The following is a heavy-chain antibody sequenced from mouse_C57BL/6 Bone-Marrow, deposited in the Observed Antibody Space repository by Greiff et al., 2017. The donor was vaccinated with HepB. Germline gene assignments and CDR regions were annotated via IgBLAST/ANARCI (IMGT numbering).Heavy chain of an antibody. V-gene: IGHV1-26*01. J-gene: IGHJ4*01. D-gene: IGHD2-2*01. CDR3: AREGYDAFMDY. Sequence: EVQLQQSGPELVKPGASVKISCKASGYTFTDYYMNWVKQSHGKSLEWIGDINPNNGGTSYNQKFKGKATLTVDKSSSTAYMELRSLTSEDSAVYYCAREGYDAFMDYWGQGTSVTVSS. CDR1: GYTFTDYY. CDR2: INPNNGGT.